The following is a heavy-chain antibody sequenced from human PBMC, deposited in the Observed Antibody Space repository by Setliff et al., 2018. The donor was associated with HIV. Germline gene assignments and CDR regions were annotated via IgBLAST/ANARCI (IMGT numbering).Heavy chain of an antibody. Sequence: SSSSYYWGWIRQPPGKGLEWVSAVSNTGRRTFYADSVKGRFTISKDNFENVVYLQMNSLRVDDTAVYYCVKDAYSTGKPGISWGQGTQVTVSS. V-gene: IGHV3-23*05. J-gene: IGHJ4*02. CDR3: VKDAYSTGKPGIS. CDR1: SSSSYY. CDR2: VSNTGRRT. D-gene: IGHD2-8*02.